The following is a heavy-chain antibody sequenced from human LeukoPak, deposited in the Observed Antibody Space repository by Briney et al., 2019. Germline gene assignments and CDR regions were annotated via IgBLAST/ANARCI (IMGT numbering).Heavy chain of an antibody. J-gene: IGHJ4*02. CDR1: GGTFSSYA. Sequence: ASVKVSCKASGGTFSSYAISWVRQAPGQGLEWMGRIIPIFGTANYAQKFQGRVTITADKSTSTAYMEPSSLRSEDTAVYYCARDGYYYDSSGTPPDYWGQGTLVTVSS. CDR3: ARDGYYYDSSGTPPDY. V-gene: IGHV1-69*06. D-gene: IGHD3-22*01. CDR2: IIPIFGTA.